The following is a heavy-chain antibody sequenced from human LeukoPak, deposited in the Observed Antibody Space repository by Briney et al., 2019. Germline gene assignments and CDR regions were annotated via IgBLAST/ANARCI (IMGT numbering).Heavy chain of an antibody. CDR1: GFTFTNYW. Sequence: GGSLRLSCAASGFTFTNYWMSWVRQAPGKGLEWVSSISSSSSYIYYADSVKGRFTISRDNAKNSLYLQMNSLRAEDTAVYYCARVTVTGYSDYWGQGTLVTVSS. D-gene: IGHD6-19*01. V-gene: IGHV3-21*01. CDR2: ISSSSSYI. CDR3: ARVTVTGYSDY. J-gene: IGHJ4*02.